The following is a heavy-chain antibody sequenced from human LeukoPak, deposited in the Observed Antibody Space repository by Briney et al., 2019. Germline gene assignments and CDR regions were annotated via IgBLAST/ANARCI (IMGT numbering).Heavy chain of an antibody. CDR1: GGSISSYY. CDR2: IYTSGST. D-gene: IGHD3-3*01. J-gene: IGHJ4*02. V-gene: IGHV4-4*07. Sequence: PSETLSLTCTVSGGSISSYYWSWIRQPAGKGLEWIGRIYTSGSTNYNPSLKSRVTMSVDTSKNQFSLKLSSVTAADTAVYYCARAVLYDCWSGYHPKGREKYFDSWGQGTLVTVSS. CDR3: ARAVLYDCWSGYHPKGREKYFDS.